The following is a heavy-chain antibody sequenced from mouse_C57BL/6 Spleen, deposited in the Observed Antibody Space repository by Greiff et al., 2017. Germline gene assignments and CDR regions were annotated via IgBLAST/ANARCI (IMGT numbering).Heavy chain of an antibody. CDR3: APYGSSYRYFDV. CDR1: GYTFTSYW. Sequence: QVQLQQPGAELVKPGASVKLSCKASGYTFTSYWMHWVKQRPGQGLEWIGMIHPNSGSTNYNEKFKSKATLTVDKSSSTAYMQLSSLTSEDSAVYYCAPYGSSYRYFDVWGTGTTGTVSS. J-gene: IGHJ1*03. V-gene: IGHV1-64*01. D-gene: IGHD1-1*01. CDR2: IHPNSGST.